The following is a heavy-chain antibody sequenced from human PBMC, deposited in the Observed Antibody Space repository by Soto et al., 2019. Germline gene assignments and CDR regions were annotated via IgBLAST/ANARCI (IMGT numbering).Heavy chain of an antibody. CDR3: APYRGGQGVYFEY. Sequence: DVQLLESGGGLVQPGGSLRLSCGASGFIFSNYAMSWVRQAPGKGLEWVSGLTSSGDSSYYADSVNGRFTIFRDNSKNTLYLQMNSLRAADTAVYYCAPYRGGQGVYFEYWGQGTLVTVSS. J-gene: IGHJ4*02. D-gene: IGHD3-10*01. CDR2: LTSSGDSS. CDR1: GFIFSNYA. V-gene: IGHV3-23*01.